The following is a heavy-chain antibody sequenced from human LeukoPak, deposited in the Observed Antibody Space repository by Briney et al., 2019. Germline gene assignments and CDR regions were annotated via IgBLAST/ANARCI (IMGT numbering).Heavy chain of an antibody. D-gene: IGHD5-18*01. V-gene: IGHV4-59*08. CDR1: GGSISSYY. CDR2: IYYSGST. J-gene: IGHJ2*01. CDR3: ARHEYSYGPNWYFDL. Sequence: PSETLSLTCTVSGGSISSYYWSWIRQPPGKGLEWIGYIYYSGSTNYNPSLKSRVTISVDTSKNQFSLKLSSVTAADTAVYYCARHEYSYGPNWYFDLWGRGTLVTVSS.